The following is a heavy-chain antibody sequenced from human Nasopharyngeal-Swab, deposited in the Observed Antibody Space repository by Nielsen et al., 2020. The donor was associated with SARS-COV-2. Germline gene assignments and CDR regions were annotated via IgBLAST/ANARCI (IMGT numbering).Heavy chain of an antibody. J-gene: IGHJ6*03. V-gene: IGHV3-30*02. D-gene: IGHD3-16*01. Sequence: GESLKISCAASGFTFSSYAMHWVRQAPGEGLEWVAFIRYDGFNQHYVDSVKGRFTISRDSFKNTLYLQLNSLRAEDTAVYYCAKDHKMDSGGGVGYMDVWGKGTTVTVSS. CDR1: GFTFSSYA. CDR3: AKDHKMDSGGGVGYMDV. CDR2: IRYDGFNQ.